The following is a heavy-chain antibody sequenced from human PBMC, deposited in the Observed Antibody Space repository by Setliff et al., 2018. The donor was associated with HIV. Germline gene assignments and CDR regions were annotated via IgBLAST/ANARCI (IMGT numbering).Heavy chain of an antibody. V-gene: IGHV4-38-2*02. D-gene: IGHD1-26*01. CDR3: ARLGYSGSLVGAFDI. J-gene: IGHJ3*02. Sequence: SETLSLTCTVSGYSISSGYYWGWIRQPPGKGLEWIGSIYHSGTTYYNSSLKSRVTISVDTSKNQFSLNLTSVTAADTAVYYCARLGYSGSLVGAFDIWGQGTMVTVSS. CDR2: IYHSGTT. CDR1: GYSISSGYY.